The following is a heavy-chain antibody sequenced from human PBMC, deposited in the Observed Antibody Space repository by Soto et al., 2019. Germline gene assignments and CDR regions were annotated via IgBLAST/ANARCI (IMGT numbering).Heavy chain of an antibody. CDR1: GYTFTDYW. D-gene: IGHD3-16*01. CDR2: IYVGDSDT. CDR3: ARGSGGMGNPFDH. J-gene: IGHJ4*02. Sequence: DSQSISYKGSGYTFTDYWSGLVRQMPGKGLEWMGIIYVGDSDTRYNPSFQGQVTISADKSISTAYLQWSSLKASDTATYYCARGSGGMGNPFDHWGQGTLVTVSS. V-gene: IGHV5-51*01.